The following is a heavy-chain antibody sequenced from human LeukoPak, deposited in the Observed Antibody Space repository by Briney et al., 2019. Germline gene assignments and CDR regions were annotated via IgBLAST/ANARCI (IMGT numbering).Heavy chain of an antibody. CDR1: GGSFSGYY. Sequence: SETLSLTCAVYGGSFSGYYWSWIRQPPGKGLEWIGEINHSGSTNYNPSLKSRVTILVDTSKNQFSLKLSCVTAADTAVYYCARDRPYSSSWSTIGWFDPWGQGTLVTVSS. D-gene: IGHD6-13*01. CDR2: INHSGST. CDR3: ARDRPYSSSWSTIGWFDP. J-gene: IGHJ5*02. V-gene: IGHV4-34*01.